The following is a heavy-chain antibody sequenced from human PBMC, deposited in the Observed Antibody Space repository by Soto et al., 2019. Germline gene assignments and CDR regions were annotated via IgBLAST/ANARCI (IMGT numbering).Heavy chain of an antibody. CDR3: ARIQPSRDSSGHYDPGDY. CDR1: GGSFSGYY. Sequence: SETLSLTCAVYGGSFSGYYWSWIRQPPGKGLEWIGEINHSGSTNYNPSLKSRVTISVDTSKNQFSLKLSSVTAADTAVYYCARIQPSRDSSGHYDPGDYWGQGTLVTVSS. J-gene: IGHJ4*02. V-gene: IGHV4-34*01. D-gene: IGHD3-22*01. CDR2: INHSGST.